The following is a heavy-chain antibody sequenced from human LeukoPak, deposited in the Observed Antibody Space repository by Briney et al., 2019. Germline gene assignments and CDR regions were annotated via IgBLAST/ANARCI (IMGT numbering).Heavy chain of an antibody. CDR1: GYSFTSYW. J-gene: IGHJ4*02. D-gene: IGHD2-2*01. Sequence: GESLKISCKGSGYSFTSYWIGWVRQMPGKGLEWMGIIYPGDSDTRYSPSFQGHVTISADKSISTAYLQWSSLKASDTAMYYCARVPDLYCSSTSCSTLHFDYWGQGTLVTVSS. CDR3: ARVPDLYCSSTSCSTLHFDY. CDR2: IYPGDSDT. V-gene: IGHV5-51*01.